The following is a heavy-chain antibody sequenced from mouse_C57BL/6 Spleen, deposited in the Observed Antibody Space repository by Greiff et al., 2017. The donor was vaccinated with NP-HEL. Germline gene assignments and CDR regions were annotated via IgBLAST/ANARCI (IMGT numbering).Heavy chain of an antibody. CDR3: ARYSGSSYYYAMDY. V-gene: IGHV7-3*01. Sequence: EVQGVESGGGLVQPGGSLSLSCAASGFTFTDYYMSWVRQPPGKALEWLGFIRNKANGYTTEYSASVKGRFTISRDSSQNILYLQMNVLGAEDSAPYYCARYSGSSYYYAMDYWGQGTSVTVSS. CDR1: GFTFTDYY. J-gene: IGHJ4*01. CDR2: IRNKANGYTT. D-gene: IGHD1-1*01.